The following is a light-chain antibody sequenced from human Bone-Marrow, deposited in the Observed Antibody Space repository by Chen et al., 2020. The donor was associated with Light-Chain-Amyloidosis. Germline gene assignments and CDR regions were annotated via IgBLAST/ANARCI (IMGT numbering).Light chain of an antibody. CDR2: DVS. J-gene: IGLJ2*01. CDR3: SSYTSSSTLV. CDR1: SSDVGGYNY. V-gene: IGLV2-14*03. Sequence: QSALTQPASVSGSPGPSITTSCTGPSSDVGGYNYFSWYQQHPGQAPKLMIYDVSNRPSGCSNRFSGSKSGNTASLTISGLQAEDEADYYCSSYTSSSTLVFGGGTKLTVL.